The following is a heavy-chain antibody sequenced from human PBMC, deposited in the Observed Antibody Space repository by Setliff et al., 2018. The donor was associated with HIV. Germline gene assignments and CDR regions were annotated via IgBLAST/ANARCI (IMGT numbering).Heavy chain of an antibody. J-gene: IGHJ4*02. Sequence: PGGSLRLSCAASGFTFSSYSMSWVRQAPGKGLEWVASISGSRKLYADSVKGRFTISRDDSKNTVFLQLNTLRPEDTAVYYCASARIPTGGTSTSLDYWGQGALVTVSS. CDR1: GFTFSSYS. V-gene: IGHV3-21*01. CDR3: ASARIPTGGTSTSLDY. CDR2: ISGSRK. D-gene: IGHD1-1*01.